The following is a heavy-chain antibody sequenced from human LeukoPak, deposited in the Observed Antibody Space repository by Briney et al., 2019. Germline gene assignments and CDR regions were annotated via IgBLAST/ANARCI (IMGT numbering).Heavy chain of an antibody. V-gene: IGHV1-2*02. J-gene: IGHJ4*02. D-gene: IGHD3-10*01. CDR3: ARGLRMYGSGSYPRL. CDR1: GYTFTGYY. Sequence: ASVKVSCKASGYTFTGYYMHWVRQAPGQGLEWMGWINPNSGGTNYAQKFQGRVTMTRDTSISTAYMELSRLRSDDTAVYYCARGLRMYGSGSYPRLWGQGTLVTVSS. CDR2: INPNSGGT.